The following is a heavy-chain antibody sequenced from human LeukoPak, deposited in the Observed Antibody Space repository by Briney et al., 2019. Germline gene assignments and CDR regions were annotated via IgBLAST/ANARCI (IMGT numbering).Heavy chain of an antibody. CDR3: ATDRYGGNLYWFFDL. D-gene: IGHD4-23*01. Sequence: ASVKVSCKVSGYSLTEFSMHWVRQAPGKGLEWMGGFDPEDGETIYAQKFQGRVTMTEGTSTDTAYMELSSLRSEDTAVYYCATDRYGGNLYWFFDLWGRGTLVTVSS. J-gene: IGHJ2*01. CDR1: GYSLTEFS. CDR2: FDPEDGET. V-gene: IGHV1-24*01.